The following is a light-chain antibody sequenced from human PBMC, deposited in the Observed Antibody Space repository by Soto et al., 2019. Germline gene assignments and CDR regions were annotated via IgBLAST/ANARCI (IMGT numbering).Light chain of an antibody. CDR3: HQYGSSQT. Sequence: EIVLTQSPGTLSLSPGERATLSCRASHSVSSTYLGWYQQKPGQAPRLLIYGSSNRATGIPDRFSGSGSGTDFTLTISRLEPEDFAVYYCHQYGSSQTFGQGTKVEIK. CDR2: GSS. CDR1: HSVSSTY. J-gene: IGKJ1*01. V-gene: IGKV3-20*01.